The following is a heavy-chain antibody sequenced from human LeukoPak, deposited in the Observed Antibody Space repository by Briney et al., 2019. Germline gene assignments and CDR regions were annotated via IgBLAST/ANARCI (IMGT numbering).Heavy chain of an antibody. D-gene: IGHD6-19*01. CDR1: GFTFINYA. CDR3: AKFLAPSGGAGGWTWAIEC. V-gene: IGHV3-23*01. J-gene: IGHJ4*02. CDR2: ISGSGGDTT. Sequence: EPGGSLRLSCAASGFTFINYAMTWVRQAPGKGLEWVAAISGSGGDTTYYAESARGRFTISRDNSKNTLYVQMNSLRVEDTAVYYCAKFLAPSGGAGGWTWAIECWGQGTLVTVSS.